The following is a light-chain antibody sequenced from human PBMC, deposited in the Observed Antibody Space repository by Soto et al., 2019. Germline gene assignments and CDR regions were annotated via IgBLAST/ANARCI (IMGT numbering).Light chain of an antibody. V-gene: IGLV1-44*01. CDR1: SSNIGSNT. CDR3: LLYYGAAQGV. J-gene: IGLJ3*02. Sequence: QLVLTQPPSASGTPGQRVTISCSGSSSNIGSNTVNWYQQLPGTAPKLLIYSNNQRPSGVPDRFSGSKSGTSASLAISGLQSEDEAEYHCLLYYGAAQGVFGGGTQLTVL. CDR2: SNN.